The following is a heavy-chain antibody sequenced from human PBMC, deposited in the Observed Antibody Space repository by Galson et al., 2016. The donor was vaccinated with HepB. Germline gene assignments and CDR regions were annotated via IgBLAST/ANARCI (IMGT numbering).Heavy chain of an antibody. Sequence: SVKVSCKASGGTFNSYTINWVRQAPGQGLEWMGRIVPILGTTNYAQNFQGRVTITADKSTSTAYMELSSQRSEDTAVYYCARDYFDSSGYFLPNDYWGQGTLVTVSS. D-gene: IGHD3-22*01. CDR3: ARDYFDSSGYFLPNDY. J-gene: IGHJ4*02. CDR1: GGTFNSYT. V-gene: IGHV1-69*08. CDR2: IVPILGTT.